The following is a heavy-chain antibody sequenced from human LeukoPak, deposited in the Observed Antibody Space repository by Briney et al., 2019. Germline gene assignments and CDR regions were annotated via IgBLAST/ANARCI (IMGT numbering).Heavy chain of an antibody. CDR2: INPNSGGT. CDR3: ASSIVYCSSTSCYFN. Sequence: ASVKVSCEASGYTFTGYFMHWVRQAPGQGLEWMGWINPNSGGTNYAQKFQGRVTMTRDTSISTAYMELSRLRSDDTAVYYCASSIVYCSSTSCYFNWGQGTLVTVSS. V-gene: IGHV1-2*02. CDR1: GYTFTGYF. D-gene: IGHD2-2*01. J-gene: IGHJ4*02.